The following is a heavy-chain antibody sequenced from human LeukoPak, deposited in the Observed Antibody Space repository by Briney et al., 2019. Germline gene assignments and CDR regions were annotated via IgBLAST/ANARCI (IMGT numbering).Heavy chain of an antibody. V-gene: IGHV3-30*18. Sequence: GGSLRLSCAASGFTFSSYGMHWVRQAPGKGLEWVAVISYDGSNKYYADSVKGRFTISRDNSKNTLYLQMSSLRAEDTAVYYCAKGGRWLQLLGSFDYWGQGTLVTVSS. CDR1: GFTFSSYG. CDR3: AKGGRWLQLLGSFDY. CDR2: ISYDGSNK. J-gene: IGHJ4*02. D-gene: IGHD5-24*01.